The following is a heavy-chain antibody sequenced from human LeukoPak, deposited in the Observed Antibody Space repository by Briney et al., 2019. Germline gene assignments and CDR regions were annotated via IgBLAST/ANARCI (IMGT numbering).Heavy chain of an antibody. Sequence: GGSLTLSCSVSGFTFSSYAMTWVRQAPGKGLGWVSCISGGGSSTYYADSVKGRFTISRDNSKNTLYLQMNSLRAEDTAVYYCAKTLGGYYYYGMDVWGQGTTVTVSS. D-gene: IGHD3-22*01. V-gene: IGHV3-23*01. CDR3: AKTLGGYYYYGMDV. CDR1: GFTFSSYA. J-gene: IGHJ6*02. CDR2: ISGGGSST.